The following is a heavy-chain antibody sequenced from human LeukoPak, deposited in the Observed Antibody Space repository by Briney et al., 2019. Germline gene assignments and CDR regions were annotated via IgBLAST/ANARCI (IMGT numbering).Heavy chain of an antibody. CDR3: ARDNNLQW. V-gene: IGHV3-11*04. Sequence: GGSLRLSCAASGFTFSYYYMSWVRQAPGKGLEWVSYISSSGNSKYYADSVKGRFTISRDNAKNSLYLQMNSLRAEDTALYYCARDNNLQWWGQGTLVTVSS. CDR1: GFTFSYYY. J-gene: IGHJ1*01. D-gene: IGHD4-11*01. CDR2: ISSSGNSK.